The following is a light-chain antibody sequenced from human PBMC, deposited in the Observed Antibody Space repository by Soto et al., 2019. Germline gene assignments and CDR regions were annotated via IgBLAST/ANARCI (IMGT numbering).Light chain of an antibody. V-gene: IGLV3-21*04. Sequence: SYELTQPPSVSVAPEKTTTITCGGNNIGDKRVHWYRQKPGQAPVLLISYDSDRPSGIPERFSGSKSGNTATLTISRVEAGDEADYYCQVWDIMTDNDVFGGGTKLTVL. CDR3: QVWDIMTDNDV. CDR1: NIGDKR. CDR2: YDS. J-gene: IGLJ1*01.